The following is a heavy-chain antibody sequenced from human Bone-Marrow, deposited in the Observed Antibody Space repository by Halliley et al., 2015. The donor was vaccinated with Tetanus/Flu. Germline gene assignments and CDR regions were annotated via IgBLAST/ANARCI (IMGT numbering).Heavy chain of an antibody. CDR2: IFRNGNT. Sequence: TLSLTCAVSGDSITTNQWWTFVRPPPEGLLEWIGEIFRNGNTNYSPSLKSRLTISMAKSKNQVSLKLNSVTAADTAVYFCARTCASPYLHLAVWGQGATVSVS. V-gene: IGHV4-4*01. J-gene: IGHJ6*02. D-gene: IGHD4-4*01. CDR1: GDSITTNQW. CDR3: ARTCASPYLHLAV.